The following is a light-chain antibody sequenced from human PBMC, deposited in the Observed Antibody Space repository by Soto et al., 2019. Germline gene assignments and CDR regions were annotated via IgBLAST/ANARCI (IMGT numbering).Light chain of an antibody. Sequence: DIQMTQSPSSLSESVGDRVSIACRASQSIGTFLHWYQQKPGKAPKLLVYAASTLQNGVPSRFSGRGSGTDFTLTIFSLPPEDFGIYYWQQTDISPTTFGQGTKLESK. J-gene: IGKJ2*01. CDR1: QSIGTF. CDR3: QQTDISPTT. V-gene: IGKV1-39*01. CDR2: AAS.